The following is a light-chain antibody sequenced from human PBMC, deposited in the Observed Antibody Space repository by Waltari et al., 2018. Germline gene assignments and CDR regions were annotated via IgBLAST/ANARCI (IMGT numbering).Light chain of an antibody. J-gene: IGLJ1*01. CDR1: GSDVGGYNY. Sequence: QSALTQPASVSGSPGQSITISCTGTGSDVGGYNYVSWYQHHPGKVPQLIIYEVSNRPSGVANRFSGSKSGNTASLTISGLQAEDEADYYCSSYTSSGTYVFGTGTKVTVL. CDR3: SSYTSSGTYV. V-gene: IGLV2-14*01. CDR2: EVS.